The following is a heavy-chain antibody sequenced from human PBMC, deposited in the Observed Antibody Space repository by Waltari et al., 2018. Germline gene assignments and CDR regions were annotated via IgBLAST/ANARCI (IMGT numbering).Heavy chain of an antibody. Sequence: EVQLVESGGGLVQPGGSLRLSCAASEFISRTYEMNWVRQTPGKGLEWISYISSSGGTIYYAASVEGRFTISRDNAKKSLYLQMNSLRAEDTAVYYCARDQEIIVGGMDVWGQGTAVTVSS. V-gene: IGHV3-48*03. J-gene: IGHJ6*02. CDR1: EFISRTYE. CDR3: ARDQEIIVGGMDV. D-gene: IGHD3-22*01. CDR2: ISSSGGTI.